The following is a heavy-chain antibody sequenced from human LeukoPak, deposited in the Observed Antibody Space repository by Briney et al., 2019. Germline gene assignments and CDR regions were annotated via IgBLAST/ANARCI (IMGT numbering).Heavy chain of an antibody. CDR2: SYSDGST. CDR3: ASYVLGDAFDI. Sequence: PGGSLRLSCAASGFTFSNNYMSWVRQAPGKGLEWVSLSYSDGSTRYTDSVKGRFTISRDNSKNTLSLQLNSLRAEDTAVYYCASYVLGDAFDIWGQGTMVTVSS. CDR1: GFTFSNNY. J-gene: IGHJ3*02. V-gene: IGHV3-53*01. D-gene: IGHD3-3*02.